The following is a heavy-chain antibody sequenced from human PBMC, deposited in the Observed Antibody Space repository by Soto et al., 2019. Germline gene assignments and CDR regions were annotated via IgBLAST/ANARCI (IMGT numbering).Heavy chain of an antibody. CDR2: ISGSGGST. CDR1: GFTFSSYA. CDR3: AKDKSPSWIQPLTPTSNFDY. D-gene: IGHD5-18*01. Sequence: EVQLLESGGGLVQPGGSLRLSCAASGFTFSSYAMSWVRQAPGKGLEWVSAISGSGGSTYYADSVKGRFTISRDNSKNTQYLQMNSLRAEDTAVYYCAKDKSPSWIQPLTPTSNFDYWGQGTLVTVSS. V-gene: IGHV3-23*01. J-gene: IGHJ4*02.